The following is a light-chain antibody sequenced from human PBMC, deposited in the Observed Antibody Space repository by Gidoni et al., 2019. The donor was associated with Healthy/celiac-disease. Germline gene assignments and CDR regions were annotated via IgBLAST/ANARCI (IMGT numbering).Light chain of an antibody. Sequence: QSALTQPASVSGSPGQSITISCPGTSSDVGGYNYVSWYQQHPGKAPKLMIYEVSNRPSGVSNRFSGSKSGNTAFLTISGLQAEDEADYYCSSYTSSSTRLYVFGTGTKVTVL. V-gene: IGLV2-14*01. CDR3: SSYTSSSTRLYV. CDR1: SSDVGGYNY. CDR2: EVS. J-gene: IGLJ1*01.